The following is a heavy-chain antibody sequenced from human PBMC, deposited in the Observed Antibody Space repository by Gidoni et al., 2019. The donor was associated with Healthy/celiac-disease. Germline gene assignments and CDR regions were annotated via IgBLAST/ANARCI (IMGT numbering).Heavy chain of an antibody. Sequence: EVQLVESGGGLVKPGGSRSLSLASSGFTFNNAWMNWVPQDPGKGLEWVGRIKSKTDGETTDYAAPVKGRFTISRDDSKNTLYLQMNSLKTEDTAVYYCSAAMLYWGHGTLVTVSS. CDR2: IKSKTDGETT. CDR3: SAAMLY. CDR1: GFTFNNAW. J-gene: IGHJ4*01. D-gene: IGHD2-8*01. V-gene: IGHV3-15*07.